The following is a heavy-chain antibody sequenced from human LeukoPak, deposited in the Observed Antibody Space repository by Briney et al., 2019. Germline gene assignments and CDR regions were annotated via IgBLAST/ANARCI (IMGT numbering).Heavy chain of an antibody. V-gene: IGHV4-39*01. CDR2: IYHSGSA. Sequence: SETLSLTCTVSGGSITSTTYYWGWIRQPPGKGLEWIGSIYHSGSAYYNPSLKSRVTISVDTSKNQFSLKVNSVTAADTALYFCARSSGMLSRIHFGDWGQGTLVTVSS. CDR1: GGSITSTTYY. CDR3: ARSSGMLSRIHFGD. D-gene: IGHD3-3*01. J-gene: IGHJ4*02.